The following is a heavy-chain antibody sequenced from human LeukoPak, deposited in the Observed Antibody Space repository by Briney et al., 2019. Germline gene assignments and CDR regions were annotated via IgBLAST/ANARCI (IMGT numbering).Heavy chain of an antibody. V-gene: IGHV4-59*08. D-gene: IGHD5-12*01. J-gene: IGHJ4*02. CDR3: ARHGDIVATIPFDY. Sequence: SETLSLTCTVSGGSISSYYWSWIRQPPGKGLEWIGYIYYSGSTNYNPSLKSRVTISVDTSKNQFSLKLSSVTAADTAVYYCARHGDIVATIPFDYWGQGTLVTDSS. CDR1: GGSISSYY. CDR2: IYYSGST.